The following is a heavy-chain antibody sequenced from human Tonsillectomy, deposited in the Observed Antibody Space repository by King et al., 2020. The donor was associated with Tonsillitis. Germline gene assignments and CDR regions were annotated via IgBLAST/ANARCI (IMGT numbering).Heavy chain of an antibody. D-gene: IGHD6-13*01. CDR2: ISYDGSDK. Sequence: VQLVESGGGVVQVGTSLRLSCAASGFTFSSYGMHWVRQAPGKGLEWLAVISYDGSDKYYADSVQGRFTISRDNSKNTLYLQMNSLRAEDTAVYYCARIAEPGYYYYYDMDVWGQGTTVTVSS. CDR3: ARIAEPGYYYYYDMDV. CDR1: GFTFSSYG. V-gene: IGHV3-30*03. J-gene: IGHJ6*02.